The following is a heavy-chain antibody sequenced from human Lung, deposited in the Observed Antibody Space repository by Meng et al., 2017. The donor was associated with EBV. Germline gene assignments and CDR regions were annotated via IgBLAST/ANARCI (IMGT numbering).Heavy chain of an antibody. D-gene: IGHD6-6*01. CDR1: GGSISRGGYS. CDR2: IYHSGST. CDR3: ARVVAGRYNWFDP. Sequence: RLVQGSGSGLVNPSQPVPLTCAVSGGSISRGGYSWSWIRQPPGKGLEWIGYIYHSGSTYYNPSLKSRVTISVDTSKNQFSLKLSSVTAADTAVYYCARVVAGRYNWFDPWGQGTLVTVSS. J-gene: IGHJ5*02. V-gene: IGHV4-30-2*01.